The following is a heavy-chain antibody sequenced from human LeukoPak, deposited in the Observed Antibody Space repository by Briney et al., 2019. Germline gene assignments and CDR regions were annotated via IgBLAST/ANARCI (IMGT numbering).Heavy chain of an antibody. V-gene: IGHV3-23*01. Sequence: PGGSLRLSCAASGFTFSTYATSWVRQAPGKGLEWVSAISGSGGRIYYADSVKGRFTISRDNSKNTLYLQMNSLRAEDTAVYYCAKDAFHDSSGYYSPFDYWGQGTLVTVSS. CDR1: GFTFSTYA. CDR3: AKDAFHDSSGYYSPFDY. J-gene: IGHJ4*02. CDR2: ISGSGGRI. D-gene: IGHD3-22*01.